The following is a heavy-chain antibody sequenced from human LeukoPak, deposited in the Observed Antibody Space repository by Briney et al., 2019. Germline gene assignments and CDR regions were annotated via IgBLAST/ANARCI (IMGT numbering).Heavy chain of an antibody. CDR3: ARLWPAPGGWLDAFDI. D-gene: IGHD6-19*01. Sequence: ASVKVSCKASGYTFTSYYMHWVRQAPGQGLEWMGIINPSGGSTSYAQKFQGRVTMTRDTSTSTVYMELSSLRSEDTAVYYCARLWPAPGGWLDAFDIWGQGTMVTVSS. J-gene: IGHJ3*02. V-gene: IGHV1-46*01. CDR2: INPSGGST. CDR1: GYTFTSYY.